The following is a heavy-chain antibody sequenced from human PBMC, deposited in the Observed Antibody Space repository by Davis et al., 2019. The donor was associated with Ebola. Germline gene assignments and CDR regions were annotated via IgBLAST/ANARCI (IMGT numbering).Heavy chain of an antibody. Sequence: SLKIPCAAPAFPFSSYAMHRFRQPPGKGLESVAVISYDGSNKYYADSVKGRFTISRDNSKKTLYLQMGSLRSEDTAVYYCARDFSGSSWQYYFDYWGNGTLVTVSS. CDR2: ISYDGSNK. D-gene: IGHD2-15*01. J-gene: IGHJ4*01. V-gene: IGHV3-30*04. CDR3: ARDFSGSSWQYYFDY. CDR1: AFPFSSYA.